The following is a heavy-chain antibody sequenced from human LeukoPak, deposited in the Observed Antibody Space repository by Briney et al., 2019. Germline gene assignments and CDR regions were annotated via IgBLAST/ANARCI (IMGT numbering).Heavy chain of an antibody. CDR2: IIPIFGTA. CDR1: GGTFSSYA. V-gene: IGHV1-69*13. D-gene: IGHD3-22*01. CDR3: ARGLHDSSGYYLDY. J-gene: IGHJ4*02. Sequence: ASVRVSCEASGGTFSSYAISCVRPAPGPGLEWMGGIIPIFGTANHGEKFQGRVKITADESTSTAYMELSSLRSEDTAVYYCARGLHDSSGYYLDYWGQGTLVTVSS.